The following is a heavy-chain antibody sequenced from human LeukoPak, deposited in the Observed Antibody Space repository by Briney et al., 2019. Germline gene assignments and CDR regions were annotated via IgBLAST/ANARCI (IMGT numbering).Heavy chain of an antibody. Sequence: GSLRLSCAASGFTFSTYAMTWVRQAPGEGLEWVSGISGSGGSTYYTDSVKGRFTISRDNSKNTLHLQMSSLRAEDTALYYCVKDRCDRTTCPEVWGQGTLVTVSS. CDR1: GFTFSTYA. D-gene: IGHD2-2*01. V-gene: IGHV3-23*01. J-gene: IGHJ4*02. CDR2: ISGSGGST. CDR3: VKDRCDRTTCPEV.